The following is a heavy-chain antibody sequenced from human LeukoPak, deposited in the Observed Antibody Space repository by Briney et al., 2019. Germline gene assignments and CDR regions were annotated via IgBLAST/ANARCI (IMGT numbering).Heavy chain of an antibody. CDR1: GFTFSSYW. CDR3: GGQAAAGTGAFDI. D-gene: IGHD6-13*01. V-gene: IGHV3-7*01. J-gene: IGHJ3*02. Sequence: PGGSLRLSCAASGFTFSSYWMSWVRQAPGKGLAWVANIKEDGTEKNYVDSVKGRFTISRDNAKNSLYLQMNSLRAEDTAVYYCGGQAAAGTGAFDIWGQGTMVTVSS. CDR2: IKEDGTEK.